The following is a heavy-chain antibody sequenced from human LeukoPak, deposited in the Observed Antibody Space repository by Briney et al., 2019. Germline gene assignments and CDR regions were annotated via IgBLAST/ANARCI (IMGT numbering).Heavy chain of an antibody. V-gene: IGHV3-74*01. Sequence: QSGGSLRLSCAASGFTYSDYWMHWVRQAPGKGLVWVSRIDGDGRSTSYADSVKGRFTISRDTAKNTLYLQMNSLRAEDTAVYYCARVVIGGGRSFDYWGQGTLVTVSS. J-gene: IGHJ4*02. CDR3: ARVVIGGGRSFDY. CDR1: GFTYSDYW. D-gene: IGHD2-15*01. CDR2: IDGDGRST.